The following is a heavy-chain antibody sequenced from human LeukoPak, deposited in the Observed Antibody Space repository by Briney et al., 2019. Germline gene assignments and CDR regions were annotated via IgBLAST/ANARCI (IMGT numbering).Heavy chain of an antibody. CDR1: GGSISSSSYY. Sequence: TSETLSLTCTVSGGSISSSSYYWGWIRQPPGKGMEWIGSIYYSGGTYYNPSLKSRVTISVDTSKNQFSLKLSSVTAADTAVYYCARGIAAAEKNYDYWGQGTLVTVSS. V-gene: IGHV4-39*07. D-gene: IGHD6-13*01. CDR2: IYYSGGT. CDR3: ARGIAAAEKNYDY. J-gene: IGHJ4*02.